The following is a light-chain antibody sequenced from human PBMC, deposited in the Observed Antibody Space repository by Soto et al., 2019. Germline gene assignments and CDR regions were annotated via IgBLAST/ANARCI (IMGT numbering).Light chain of an antibody. CDR1: QIISSTY. V-gene: IGKV3-20*01. CDR3: QHYGTSLYT. J-gene: IGKJ2*01. Sequence: DIVLTQSPGTLSLSPGERATLSCRASQIISSTYLGWYQQKPGQAPRLLIYGASSRATGIPDRFSGSGSGTDFTLTISRLEAEDFAVYCCQHYGTSLYTFGQGTKRESK. CDR2: GAS.